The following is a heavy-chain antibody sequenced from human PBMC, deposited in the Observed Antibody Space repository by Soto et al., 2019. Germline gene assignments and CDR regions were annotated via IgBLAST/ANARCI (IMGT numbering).Heavy chain of an antibody. V-gene: IGHV3-74*03. J-gene: IGHJ4*02. CDR1: GFTFSSYW. D-gene: IGHD3-10*01. Sequence: EVQLVESGGGLVQPGGSLRLSCAASGFTFSSYWMHWFRQAPGKGLVWVARINIDGSRTTYADSVKGRFTISRDNAKNTLYLQMNSLRAEDTAVYYCARGGRSGRSQYYFDSWGQGTLVTVSS. CDR2: INIDGSRT. CDR3: ARGGRSGRSQYYFDS.